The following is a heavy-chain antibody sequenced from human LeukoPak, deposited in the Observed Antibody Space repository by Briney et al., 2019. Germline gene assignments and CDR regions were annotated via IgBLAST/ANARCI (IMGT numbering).Heavy chain of an antibody. CDR3: AKVTAAAGISGYDAFDI. V-gene: IGHV3-23*01. J-gene: IGHJ3*02. D-gene: IGHD6-13*01. CDR2: ISGSGGST. CDR1: GFTFSSYA. Sequence: GGSLRLSCAASGFTFSSYAMSWVRQAPGKGLEWVSAISGSGGSTYYADSVKGRFTISRDNSKNPLYLQMNSLRAEDTAVYYCAKVTAAAGISGYDAFDIWGQGTMVTVSS.